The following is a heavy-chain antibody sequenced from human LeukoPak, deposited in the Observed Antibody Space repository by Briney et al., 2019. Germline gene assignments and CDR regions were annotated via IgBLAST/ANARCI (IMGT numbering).Heavy chain of an antibody. D-gene: IGHD2-21*02. CDR1: GFTFSSYS. CDR3: VRACGGDCYLADY. CDR2: ISSSSSYI. V-gene: IGHV3-21*01. J-gene: IGHJ4*02. Sequence: GGSLRLACAASGFTFSSYSMSWVRQAPGKGLEWVSSISSSSSYIYYADSVKGRFTISRDYAKNSLYLQMNSLRAEDTAVYYCVRACGGDCYLADYWGQGTLVTVSS.